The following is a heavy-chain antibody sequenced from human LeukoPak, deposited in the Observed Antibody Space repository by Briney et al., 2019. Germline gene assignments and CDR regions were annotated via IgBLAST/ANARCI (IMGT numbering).Heavy chain of an antibody. V-gene: IGHV1-2*02. D-gene: IGHD6-13*01. CDR2: INPNSGGT. CDR3: AREEVIAAAGPTLDY. CDR1: GYTFTDFY. Sequence: ASVKVSCKASGYTFTDFYFNWVRQAPGQGLEWMGWINPNSGGTHYAQNFQDRVTMTRDTSISTAYMELSRLRSDDTAVFYCAREEVIAAAGPTLDYWGQGALVTVSS. J-gene: IGHJ4*02.